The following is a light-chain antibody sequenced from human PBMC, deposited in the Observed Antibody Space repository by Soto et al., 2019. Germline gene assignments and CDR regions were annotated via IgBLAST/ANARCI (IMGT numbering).Light chain of an antibody. V-gene: IGLV4-69*01. CDR2: INSDGSH. J-gene: IGLJ2*01. CDR1: SGHSSYG. Sequence: QLVLTQSPSASASLGASVKLTCILSSGHSSYGIAWHQQQPEKGPRYLMKINSDGSHNKGDGIPDRFSGSNSGAERYLTISSLQSEDEADYYCQTWGTGIVVFGGGTKVTVL. CDR3: QTWGTGIVV.